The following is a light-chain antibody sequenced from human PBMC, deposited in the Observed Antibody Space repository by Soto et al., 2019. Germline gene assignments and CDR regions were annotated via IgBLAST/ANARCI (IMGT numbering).Light chain of an antibody. J-gene: IGKJ1*01. CDR2: SAS. V-gene: IGKV1-12*01. Sequence: DIQMTQSPATVSVSAGERAILTCRASQGIGSWLAWYQQKPGSAPKRLIYSASYLRSAVLSAFIGGGAGTDFTLTISSLQPEDFATYYCRQANTFPWTFGQGTKVDIK. CDR1: QGIGSW. CDR3: RQANTFPWT.